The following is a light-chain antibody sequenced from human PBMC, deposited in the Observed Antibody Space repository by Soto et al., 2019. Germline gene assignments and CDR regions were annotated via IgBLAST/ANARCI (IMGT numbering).Light chain of an antibody. CDR1: QGIRTD. J-gene: IGKJ5*01. CDR2: AAS. V-gene: IGKV1-6*02. Sequence: AIQMTQSSCSLCQSVVDRVTITWRASQGIRTDLGWYQQKPGKAPKLLIYAASSLQGGVPSRFSGRGSGTDFTFTISRLQPEDIATYYCQQYENLPTFGQGTQLEIK. CDR3: QQYENLPT.